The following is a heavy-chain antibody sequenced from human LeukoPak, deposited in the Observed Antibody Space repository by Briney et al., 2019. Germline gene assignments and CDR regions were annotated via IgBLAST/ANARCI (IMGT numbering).Heavy chain of an antibody. D-gene: IGHD3-10*01. J-gene: IGHJ5*02. CDR2: IKPNSGGT. V-gene: IGHV1-2*02. CDR3: ATNILVRDIINWFDP. CDR1: GYSFADYY. Sequence: ASVKVSCKASGYSFADYYMHWVRQAPGQGLEWMGWIKPNSGGTRSAQKFQGRVTMTRDTSISTAYMELSSLKYDNTAVYYCATNILVRDIINWFDPWGQGTLVTVSS.